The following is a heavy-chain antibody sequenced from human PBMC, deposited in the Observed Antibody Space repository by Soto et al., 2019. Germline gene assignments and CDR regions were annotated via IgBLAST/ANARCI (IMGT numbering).Heavy chain of an antibody. V-gene: IGHV4-59*01. D-gene: IGHD5-18*01. Sequence: PSETLSLTCTVSGGSISSYYWSWIRQPPGKGLEWIGYIYYSGSTNYNPSLKSRVTISIDTSKNQFSLKLSSVTAADTAVYYCARDSGGTAMVDFDYWGQGTLVTVSS. CDR1: GGSISSYY. J-gene: IGHJ4*02. CDR2: IYYSGST. CDR3: ARDSGGTAMVDFDY.